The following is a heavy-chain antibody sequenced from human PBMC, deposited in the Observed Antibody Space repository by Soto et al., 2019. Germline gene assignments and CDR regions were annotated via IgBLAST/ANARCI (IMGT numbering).Heavy chain of an antibody. Sequence: PVESLMISCNGSGYRFTSYWIAWVRQLPWKGLEFMGIIYPGNFDTRYNPSFQGQVTISVDNSISTAYLQWNSLQAPDTAMYFCARGYNSVLSIHPYYFDLWGQGTLVTVSS. J-gene: IGHJ4*02. CDR2: IYPGNFDT. CDR1: GYRFTSYW. D-gene: IGHD6-19*01. V-gene: IGHV5-51*01. CDR3: ARGYNSVLSIHPYYFDL.